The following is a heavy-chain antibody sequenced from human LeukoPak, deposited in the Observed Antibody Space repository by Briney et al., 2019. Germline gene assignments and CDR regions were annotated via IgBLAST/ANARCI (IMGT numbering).Heavy chain of an antibody. D-gene: IGHD3-3*01. CDR1: GLTFSSYS. V-gene: IGHV3-48*01. CDR2: ISSSSSTI. J-gene: IGHJ6*03. Sequence: GGSLRLSCAASGLTFSSYSMNWVRQAPGKGLEWVSYISSSSSTIYYADSVKGRFTISRDNAKNSLYLQMNSLRAEDTAVYYCARAKGDLDFWSNYYYYYMDVWGKGTTVTVSS. CDR3: ARAKGDLDFWSNYYYYYMDV.